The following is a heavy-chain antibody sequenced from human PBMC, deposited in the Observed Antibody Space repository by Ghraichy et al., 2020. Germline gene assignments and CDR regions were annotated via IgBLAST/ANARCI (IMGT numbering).Heavy chain of an antibody. CDR1: ELTFSSYW. CDR3: ARNGAGVAPAAAPYYYYGMDV. D-gene: IGHD2-2*01. V-gene: IGHV3-7*01. J-gene: IGHJ6*02. Sequence: GESLNISCAASELTFSSYWMSWVRQAPGKGLEWVANIKGDGSEKYYVDSVKGRFTISRDNAKNSLYLQMNSLRDEDTAVYYCARNGAGVAPAAAPYYYYGMDVWGQGTTVTVSS. CDR2: IKGDGSEK.